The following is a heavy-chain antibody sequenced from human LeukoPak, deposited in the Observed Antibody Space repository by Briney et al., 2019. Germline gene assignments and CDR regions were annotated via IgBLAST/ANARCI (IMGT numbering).Heavy chain of an antibody. V-gene: IGHV3-21*01. J-gene: IGHJ6*03. CDR2: ISSSSYI. CDR3: ARVIAEDTAMVLLYYYYYMDV. Sequence: GGSLRLSCAASGFTFSSYSMNWVRRAPGKGLELVSSISSSSYIYYADSVKGRFTISRDNAKNSLYLQMNSLRAEDTAVYYCARVIAEDTAMVLLYYYYYMDVWGKGTTVTVSS. D-gene: IGHD5-18*01. CDR1: GFTFSSYS.